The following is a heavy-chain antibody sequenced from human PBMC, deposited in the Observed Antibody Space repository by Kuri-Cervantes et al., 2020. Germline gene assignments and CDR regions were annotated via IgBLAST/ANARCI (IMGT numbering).Heavy chain of an antibody. J-gene: IGHJ5*02. CDR3: ARLEGSSGYYWTPRSGFDP. Sequence: KVSCKGSGYSFTSYWIGWVRQMPGKGLEWMGIIYPGYSDTRYSPSFQGQVTISADKSISTAYLQWSSLKASDTAMNYCARLEGSSGYYWTPRSGFDPWGQGTLVTVSS. D-gene: IGHD3-22*01. V-gene: IGHV5-51*01. CDR2: IYPGYSDT. CDR1: GYSFTSYW.